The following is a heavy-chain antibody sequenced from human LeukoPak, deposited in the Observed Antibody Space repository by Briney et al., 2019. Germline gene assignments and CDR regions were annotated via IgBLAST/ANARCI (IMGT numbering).Heavy chain of an antibody. D-gene: IGHD4-17*01. V-gene: IGHV4-31*03. Sequence: SETLSLTCTVSGGSISSGGYYWSWIRQHPGKGLEWIGYIYYSGSTYYNPSLKSRVTISVDTSKNQFSLKLSSVTAADTAVYYCARGDNGYGDYGYPYKFDYWGQGTLVTVSS. CDR3: ARGDNGYGDYGYPYKFDY. CDR2: IYYSGST. CDR1: GGSISSGGYY. J-gene: IGHJ4*02.